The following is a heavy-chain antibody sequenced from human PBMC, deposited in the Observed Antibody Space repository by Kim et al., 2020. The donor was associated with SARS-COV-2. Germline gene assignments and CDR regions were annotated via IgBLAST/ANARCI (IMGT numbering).Heavy chain of an antibody. CDR3: ARSGAEQQLRRNFDY. Sequence: SVKVSCKASGGTFSSYAISWVRQAPGQGLEWMGGINPIFGTANYSQKFQGRVTITADASTSTAYMELSSLRSEDTAVYYCARSGAEQQLRRNFDYWGEGTLVTVSS. CDR1: GGTFSSYA. V-gene: IGHV1-69*13. J-gene: IGHJ4*02. CDR2: INPIFGTA. D-gene: IGHD6-13*01.